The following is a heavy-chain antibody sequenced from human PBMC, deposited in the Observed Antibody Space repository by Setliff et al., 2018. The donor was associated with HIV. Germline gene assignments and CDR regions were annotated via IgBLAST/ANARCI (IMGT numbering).Heavy chain of an antibody. CDR3: ASGYSSSSPRRDY. D-gene: IGHD6-6*01. V-gene: IGHV3-23*01. Sequence: PGGSLRLSCAASGFTFSNYAMSWVRQAPGKGLEWVSIISASGGSTYYADSVKGRFTISRDKSKNTLYLQMNSLRAEDTAFYYCASGYSSSSPRRDYWGQGTLVTVSS. CDR2: ISASGGST. J-gene: IGHJ4*02. CDR1: GFTFSNYA.